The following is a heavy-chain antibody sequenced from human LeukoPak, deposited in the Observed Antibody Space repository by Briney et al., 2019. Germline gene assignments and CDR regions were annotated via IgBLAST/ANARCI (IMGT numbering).Heavy chain of an antibody. CDR1: GYTFTGYY. D-gene: IGHD3/OR15-3a*01. J-gene: IGHJ3*02. Sequence: ASVKVSCKASGYTFTGYYMHWVRQAPGQGLEWMGWINTNTGNPTYAQGFTGRFVFSLDTSVSTAYLQISSLKAEDTAVYYCARDGFDFWTRSTFDIWGQGTMVTVSS. CDR3: ARDGFDFWTRSTFDI. V-gene: IGHV7-4-1*02. CDR2: INTNTGNP.